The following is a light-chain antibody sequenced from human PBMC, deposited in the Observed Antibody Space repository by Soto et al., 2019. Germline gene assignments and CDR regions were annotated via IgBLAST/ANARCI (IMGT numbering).Light chain of an antibody. CDR1: QSVSSY. J-gene: IGKJ4*01. V-gene: IGKV3-11*01. CDR3: PHRSNLLA. Sequence: EIVLTQSPATLSLSPGEIATLSCRASQSVSSYLAWYQQKPGQAPRLLIYDASNRATGIPARFSGSGSGTDFTHTTTILEPEDFAVYYCPHRSNLLAFGGGTQVEIK. CDR2: DAS.